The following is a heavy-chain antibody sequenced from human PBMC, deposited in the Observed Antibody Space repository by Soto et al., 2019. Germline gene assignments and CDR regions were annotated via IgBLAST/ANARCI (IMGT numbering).Heavy chain of an antibody. D-gene: IGHD2-21*01. Sequence: GGSLRLSCAASGFTFSSYSMNWVRQAPGKGLEWVSYISSSSSTIYYADSVKGRFTISRDNAKNSLYLQMNSLRDEDTAVYYCAGEEGGDGYNHYYYYGMDVWGQGTTVTVSS. J-gene: IGHJ6*02. CDR1: GFTFSSYS. CDR3: AGEEGGDGYNHYYYYGMDV. V-gene: IGHV3-48*02. CDR2: ISSSSSTI.